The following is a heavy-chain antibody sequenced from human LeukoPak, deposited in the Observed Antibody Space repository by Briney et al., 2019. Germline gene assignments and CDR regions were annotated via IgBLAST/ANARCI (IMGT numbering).Heavy chain of an antibody. CDR1: GYSFTSYW. D-gene: IGHD2-21*02. V-gene: IGHV5-51*01. CDR3: ARHESKLVTDYYYGMDV. CDR2: IYPGDSDT. J-gene: IGHJ6*02. Sequence: GESLKISCKGSGYSFTSYWIGWVRQMPGKGLEWMGIIYPGDSDTRYSPSFQGQVTISADKSISTAYLQWSSLKASDTTMYYRARHESKLVTDYYYGMDVWGQGTTVTVSS.